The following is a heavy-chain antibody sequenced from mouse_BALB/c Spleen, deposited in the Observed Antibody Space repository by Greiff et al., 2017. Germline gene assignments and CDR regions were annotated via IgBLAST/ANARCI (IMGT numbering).Heavy chain of an antibody. J-gene: IGHJ2*01. Sequence: EVQLQQSGTVLARPGASVKMSCKASGYTFTSYWMHWVKQRPGQGLEWIGAIYPGNSDTSYNQKFKGKAKLTAVTSTSTAYMELSSLTNEDSAVYYCTRRGALWSYFDYWGQGTTLTVSS. D-gene: IGHD1-1*02. V-gene: IGHV1-5*01. CDR3: TRRGALWSYFDY. CDR2: IYPGNSDT. CDR1: GYTFTSYW.